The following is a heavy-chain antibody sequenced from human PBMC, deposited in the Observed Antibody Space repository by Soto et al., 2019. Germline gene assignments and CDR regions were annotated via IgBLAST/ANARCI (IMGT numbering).Heavy chain of an antibody. Sequence: EVQLVESGGGLVQPGGSLRLSCAASGFTFSGYWMSWVRQAPGKGLEWVANIKQDGSEKHYVDSVKGRFTISRDNAKNSLCLEMNSLRAEDTAVYYCARDPGIAAAGTVGVIDYWGQGTLVTVSS. CDR2: IKQDGSEK. D-gene: IGHD6-13*01. V-gene: IGHV3-7*01. CDR3: ARDPGIAAAGTVGVIDY. CDR1: GFTFSGYW. J-gene: IGHJ4*02.